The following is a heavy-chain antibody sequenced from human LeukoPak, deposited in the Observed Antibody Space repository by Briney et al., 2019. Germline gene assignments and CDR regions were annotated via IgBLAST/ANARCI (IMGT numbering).Heavy chain of an antibody. CDR3: ASAPDGYPLGWYFDL. Sequence: PSETLSLTCTVSGGSISSSSYYWSWIRQPAGKGLEWIGRIYTSGSTNYNPSLKSRVTMSVDTSKNQFSLKLSSVTAADTAVYYCASAPDGYPLGWYFDLWGRGTLVTVSS. D-gene: IGHD5-24*01. J-gene: IGHJ2*01. CDR2: IYTSGST. CDR1: GGSISSSSYY. V-gene: IGHV4-61*02.